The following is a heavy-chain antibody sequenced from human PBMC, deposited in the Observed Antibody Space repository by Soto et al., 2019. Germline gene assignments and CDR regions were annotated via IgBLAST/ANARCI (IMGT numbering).Heavy chain of an antibody. J-gene: IGHJ4*02. CDR2: ISGSGGST. CDR1: GFTFSSYA. V-gene: IGHV3-23*01. CDR3: AKHFVNGEVDY. D-gene: IGHD3-10*01. Sequence: EVQLLESGGGLVQPGGSLRLSCAASGFTFSSYAMSWVRQAPGKGLEWVSIISGSGGSTFYADSVKGRFTISRDNSKNTLYLQMNILTAEDTAVYYCAKHFVNGEVDYWGQGTLVTVSS.